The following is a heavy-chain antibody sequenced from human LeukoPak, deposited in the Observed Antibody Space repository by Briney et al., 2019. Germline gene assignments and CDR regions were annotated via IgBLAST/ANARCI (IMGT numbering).Heavy chain of an antibody. CDR1: GFTFSNAW. CDR2: IKSKTDGGTT. D-gene: IGHD3-22*01. Sequence: NPGGSLRLSCAASGFTFSNAWMSWVRQAPGKGLEWVGRIKSKTDGGTTDYAAPVKGRFTISRDDSKNTLYLQMNSLKTEDTAVYYCTAEYYYDSSGYYSDYWGQGTLVTVSS. V-gene: IGHV3-15*01. CDR3: TAEYYYDSSGYYSDY. J-gene: IGHJ4*02.